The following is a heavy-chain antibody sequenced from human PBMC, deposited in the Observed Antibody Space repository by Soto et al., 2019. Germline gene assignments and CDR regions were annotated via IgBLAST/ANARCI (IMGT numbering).Heavy chain of an antibody. CDR2: INAGNGNT. CDR3: ARVSGWDYFDY. Sequence: QVQLVQSGAEVKKPGASVKVSCKASGYTFTSYAMHWVRQAPGQRLEWMGWINAGNGNTKYSQKFQGRVTITRDTFASTAYMELSSLRSEDTAVYYCARVSGWDYFDYWGQGTLVTVAS. CDR1: GYTFTSYA. J-gene: IGHJ4*02. D-gene: IGHD6-19*01. V-gene: IGHV1-3*01.